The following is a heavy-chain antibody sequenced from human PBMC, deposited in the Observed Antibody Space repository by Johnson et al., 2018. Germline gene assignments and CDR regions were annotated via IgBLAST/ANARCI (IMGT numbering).Heavy chain of an antibody. CDR3: TTDLALIPFDSFDF. D-gene: IGHD2-2*02. J-gene: IGHJ3*01. CDR2: IKTNTGGGAT. CDR1: GFIFSDAW. V-gene: IGHV3-15*01. Sequence: VQLLESGGGLVKPGGSLRLSCAASGFIFSDAWMSWVRQAPGEGLEWVALIKTNTGGGATDYAAPVRGRFSIARDDSKNTLFLQINSLQIEDTAVYYCTTDLALIPFDSFDFWGQGTMVTVSS.